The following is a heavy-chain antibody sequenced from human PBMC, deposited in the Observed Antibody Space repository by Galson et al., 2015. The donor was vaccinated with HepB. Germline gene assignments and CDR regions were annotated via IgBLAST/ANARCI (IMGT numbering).Heavy chain of an antibody. D-gene: IGHD2-21*02. Sequence: SLRLSCAASGFTFNTYAMSWVRQAPGKGLEWVSTIRSTGATTYYADSVKGRFTISRDNSKNTLYLQMNSLRAEDTAVYYCAKTCRGADCYVFDVWGQGTMVTVSS. CDR1: GFTFNTYA. CDR3: AKTCRGADCYVFDV. CDR2: IRSTGATT. J-gene: IGHJ3*01. V-gene: IGHV3-23*01.